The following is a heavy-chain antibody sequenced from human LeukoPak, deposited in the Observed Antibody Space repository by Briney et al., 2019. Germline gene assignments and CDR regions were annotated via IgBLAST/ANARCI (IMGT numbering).Heavy chain of an antibody. CDR1: GFTFSTYW. J-gene: IGHJ4*02. Sequence: GGSLRLSCEASGFTFSTYWMKWVRQAPGKGLEWVANIKQDGSQKYYVDSVKGRFIISRDNAKDSLYLQMNSVRAEDTAVYYCAREGTFGDYRASGDHWGQGALVTVSS. CDR3: AREGTFGDYRASGDH. V-gene: IGHV3-7*03. CDR2: IKQDGSQK. D-gene: IGHD2-21*02.